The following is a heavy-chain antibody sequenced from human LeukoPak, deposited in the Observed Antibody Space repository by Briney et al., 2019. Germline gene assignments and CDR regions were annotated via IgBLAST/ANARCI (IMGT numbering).Heavy chain of an antibody. V-gene: IGHV3-53*01. CDR1: GFTVSSNY. D-gene: IGHD3-3*01. J-gene: IGHJ4*02. CDR2: IYSGGST. CDR3: ARGGGYDFWSGFGHFDY. Sequence: PGGSLRLSCAASGFTVSSNYMSWVRQAPGKGLEWVSVIYSGGSTYYADSVKGRFTISRDNSKNTLYLQMNSLRAEDTAVYYCARGGGYDFWSGFGHFDYWGQGTLVTVSS.